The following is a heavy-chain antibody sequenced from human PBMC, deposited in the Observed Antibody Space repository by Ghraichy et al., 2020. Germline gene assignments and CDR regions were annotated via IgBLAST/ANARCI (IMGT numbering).Heavy chain of an antibody. J-gene: IGHJ6*02. V-gene: IGHV3-74*01. Sequence: GGSLRLSCAASGFTFSSYWMHWVRQAPGKGLVWVSRINSDGSSTSYADSVKGRFTISRDNAKNTLYLQMNSLRAEDTAVYYCASGQHTIFGVAYYYGMDVWGQGTTVTVSS. CDR2: INSDGSST. CDR3: ASGQHTIFGVAYYYGMDV. D-gene: IGHD3-3*01. CDR1: GFTFSSYW.